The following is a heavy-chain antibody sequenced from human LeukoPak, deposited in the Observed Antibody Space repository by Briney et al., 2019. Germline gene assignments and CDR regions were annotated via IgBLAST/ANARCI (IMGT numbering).Heavy chain of an antibody. D-gene: IGHD5-18*01. CDR3: ARVGGGYSYGYFPFDY. Sequence: ASVKVSCKASGYTFTGHYMHWVRQAPGQGLEWMGWINPNSGGTNYAQKFQGRVTMTRDTSISTAYMELSRLRSDDTAVYYCARVGGGYSYGYFPFDYWGQGTLVTVSS. CDR2: INPNSGGT. V-gene: IGHV1-2*02. CDR1: GYTFTGHY. J-gene: IGHJ4*02.